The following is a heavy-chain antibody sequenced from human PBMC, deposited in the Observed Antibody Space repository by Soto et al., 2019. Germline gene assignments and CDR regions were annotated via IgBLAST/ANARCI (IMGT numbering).Heavy chain of an antibody. J-gene: IGHJ4*02. Sequence: SETLSLTCTVSGGSISSSSYYWGWIRQPPGKGLEWIGSIYYSGSTYYNPSLKSRVTISVDTSKNQFSLKLSSVTAADTAVYYRARRRYSSPREDYFDYWGQGTLVTVSS. V-gene: IGHV4-39*01. D-gene: IGHD6-13*01. CDR2: IYYSGST. CDR3: ARRRYSSPREDYFDY. CDR1: GGSISSSSYY.